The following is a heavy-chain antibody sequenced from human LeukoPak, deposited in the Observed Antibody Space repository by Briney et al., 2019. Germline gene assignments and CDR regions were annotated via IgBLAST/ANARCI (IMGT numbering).Heavy chain of an antibody. CDR1: GFSFSDFG. CDR2: ISGSGGST. D-gene: IGHD5-12*01. J-gene: IGHJ5*02. V-gene: IGHV3-23*01. Sequence: PGGSLRLSCAASGFSFSDFGMHWVRQAPGKGLEWVSAISGSGGSTYYADSVKGRFTISRDNSKNTLFLQMNSLRADDTAVYYCAKEPRENSGYYVSGWFDPWGQGTLVTVSS. CDR3: AKEPRENSGYYVSGWFDP.